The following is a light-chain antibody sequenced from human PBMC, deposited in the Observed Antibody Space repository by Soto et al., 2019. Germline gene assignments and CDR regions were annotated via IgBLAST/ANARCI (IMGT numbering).Light chain of an antibody. Sequence: QSALTQPASVSGTPGQSITISCTATSRDIGGYKYVSWYQQHPGKAPKLMIYDVSNRPSGVSNRFSGSKSGNTATLTISGLQGEDEAEYYCSSYTGGSTYVFGTGTKLTVL. CDR2: DVS. J-gene: IGLJ1*01. CDR1: SRDIGGYKY. V-gene: IGLV2-14*01. CDR3: SSYTGGSTYV.